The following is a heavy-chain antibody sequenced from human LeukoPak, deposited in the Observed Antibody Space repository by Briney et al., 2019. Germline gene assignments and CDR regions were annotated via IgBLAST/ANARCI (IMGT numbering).Heavy chain of an antibody. D-gene: IGHD6-19*01. V-gene: IGHV1-24*01. J-gene: IGHJ4*02. CDR2: FDPEDGET. CDR3: GTGIAVAGGGFYFDY. CDR1: GYTLTELS. Sequence: ASVKVSCKVSGYTLTELSMHWVRQAPGKGLEWMGGFDPEDGETIYAQKFQGRVTMTEDTSTDTAYMELSSLRSEDTAVYYCGTGIAVAGGGFYFDYWGQGTLVTVSS.